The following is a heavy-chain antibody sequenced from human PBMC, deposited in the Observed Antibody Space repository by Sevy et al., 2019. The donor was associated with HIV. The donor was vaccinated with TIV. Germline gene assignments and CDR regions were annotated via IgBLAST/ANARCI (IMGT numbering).Heavy chain of an antibody. J-gene: IGHJ4*02. Sequence: GGSLRLSCAASGFTFGDYWMTWVRQAPGKGLEWVANIKEDGSETSYPDSVKGRFTISRDNAKSSLYLQMTYVGVDDTAMYFCTRGGAVGASDRWGQGALVTVSS. D-gene: IGHD1-26*01. CDR3: TRGGAVGASDR. CDR2: IKEDGSET. CDR1: GFTFGDYW. V-gene: IGHV3-7*01.